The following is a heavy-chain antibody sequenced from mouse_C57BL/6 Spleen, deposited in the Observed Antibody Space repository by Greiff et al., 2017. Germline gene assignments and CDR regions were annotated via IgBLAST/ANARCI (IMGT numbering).Heavy chain of an antibody. CDR1: GYTFTSYW. D-gene: IGHD1-1*01. V-gene: IGHV1-61*01. CDR2: IYPSDSET. J-gene: IGHJ3*01. Sequence: VQLQQPGAELVRPGSSVKLSCKASGYTFTSYWMDWVKQRPGQGLEWIGNIYPSDSETHYNQKFKDKATLTVDKSYSTAYMQLSSLTSEDSAVYYCARFYYGSSSFAYWGQGTLVTVSA. CDR3: ARFYYGSSSFAY.